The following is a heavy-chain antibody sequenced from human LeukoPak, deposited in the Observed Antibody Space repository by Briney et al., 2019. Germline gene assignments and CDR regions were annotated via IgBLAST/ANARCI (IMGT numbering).Heavy chain of an antibody. D-gene: IGHD6-19*01. J-gene: IGHJ3*02. V-gene: IGHV3-7*01. CDR2: INQDGSEK. CDR3: AREGGSSGWYDAFHI. Sequence: GGSLRLSCAASGFGFSNFWMSWVRQAPGKGPEWVANINQDGSEKYYVDSVKGRFTISRDNTKNLVYLQINSLRAEDTAVHYCAREGGSSGWYDAFHIWGQGTMVTVSS. CDR1: GFGFSNFW.